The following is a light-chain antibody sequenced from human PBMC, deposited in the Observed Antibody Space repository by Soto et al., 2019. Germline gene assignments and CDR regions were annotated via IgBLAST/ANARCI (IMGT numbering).Light chain of an antibody. J-gene: IGLJ2*01. CDR3: QSYDSSLSGVV. Sequence: QPVLTQPPSVSGAPGQRVTISGTGSSANIGAGYDVHWYQQLPGTAPKLLIYGNNNRPSGVPDRFSGSKSGSSASLAITGLQAEDEADYYCQSYDSSLSGVVFGGGTQLTVL. V-gene: IGLV1-40*01. CDR1: SANIGAGYD. CDR2: GNN.